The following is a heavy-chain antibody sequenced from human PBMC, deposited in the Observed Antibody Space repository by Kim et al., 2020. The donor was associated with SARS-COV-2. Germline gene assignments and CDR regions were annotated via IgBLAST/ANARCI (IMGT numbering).Heavy chain of an antibody. Sequence: SETLSLTCTVSGGSISSGSYYWSWIRQPAGKGLEWIGRIYTSGSTNYNPSLKSRVTISVDTSKNQFSLKLSSVTAADTAVYYCATTVVTDPYYYYGMDDWGQGTTVTVSS. D-gene: IGHD2-15*01. CDR3: ATTVVTDPYYYYGMDD. CDR2: IYTSGST. CDR1: GGSISSGSYY. J-gene: IGHJ6*02. V-gene: IGHV4-61*02.